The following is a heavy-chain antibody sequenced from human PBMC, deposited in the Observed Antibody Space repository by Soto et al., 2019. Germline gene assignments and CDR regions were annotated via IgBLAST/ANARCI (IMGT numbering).Heavy chain of an antibody. CDR1: GFNFDNYG. CDR2: ITYDGSFQ. Sequence: GGSLRLSCQASGFNFDNYGMRWVRQAPGKGLEWAAVITYDGSFQYYADSVKGRFTISRDNSKNTLSLHLNTLKPEDTAVYHCAKDRVGGTFYTPLAFWGQGTLVTVSS. CDR3: AKDRVGGTFYTPLAF. D-gene: IGHD1-7*01. J-gene: IGHJ4*02. V-gene: IGHV3-30*18.